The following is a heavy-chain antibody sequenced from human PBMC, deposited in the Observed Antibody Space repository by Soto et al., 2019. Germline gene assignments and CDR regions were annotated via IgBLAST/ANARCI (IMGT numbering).Heavy chain of an antibody. CDR1: GHTFTAYF. CDR3: ARTKDTSDMLD. Sequence: QVQLLQSGAEVKKPGASVKVSCKASGHTFTAYFMHWVRQAPGQGLEWMGWINPNSDGTNYGGTNYAPKFQGRVTMTRDTSISTAYLVLNRLTSDDTAVYFCARTKDTSDMLDWGQGTQVTVSS. D-gene: IGHD2-2*01. J-gene: IGHJ4*02. V-gene: IGHV1-2*02. CDR2: INPNSDGTNYGGT.